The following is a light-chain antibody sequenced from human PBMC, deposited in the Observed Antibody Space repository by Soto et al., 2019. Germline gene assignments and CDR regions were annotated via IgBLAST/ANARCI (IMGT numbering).Light chain of an antibody. J-gene: IGKJ1*01. Sequence: EIVLTQSPGTLSLSPGERATLSCRASQSVSSSFLAWYQQKPGQAPRLLIYGASNSATGIPDRFSGSVSGTDFTLTISRLEPEYFAVYYSQQYVTSPWAFGQGTKVAIE. V-gene: IGKV3-20*01. CDR2: GAS. CDR1: QSVSSSF. CDR3: QQYVTSPWA.